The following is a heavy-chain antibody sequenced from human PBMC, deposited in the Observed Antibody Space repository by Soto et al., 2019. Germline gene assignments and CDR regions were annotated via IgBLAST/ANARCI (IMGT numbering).Heavy chain of an antibody. CDR1: GGSISSGSYY. CDR3: VTDWAGTKTLSGLDV. D-gene: IGHD6-19*01. Sequence: PSETLSLTCTVSGGSISSGSYYWGWVRQHPGKGLEWIGHISYSGNTYYNPSLNGRLIISLDTSKNQFSLRLSSVTAADTAVYYCVTDWAGTKTLSGLDVWGQGTTVTVSS. J-gene: IGHJ6*02. CDR2: ISYSGNT. V-gene: IGHV4-31*03.